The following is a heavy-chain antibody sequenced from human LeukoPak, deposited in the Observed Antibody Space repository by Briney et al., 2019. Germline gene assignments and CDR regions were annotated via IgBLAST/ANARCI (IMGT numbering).Heavy chain of an antibody. CDR1: GYTFTSYD. Sequence: GASVKVSCKASGYTFTSYDINWVRQATGQGLEWMGWMNPNSGNTGYAQKFQGRVTMTRNTSISTAYMELSSLRSEDTAVYYCARADIGILTGYYRDFDYWGQGTLVTVSS. J-gene: IGHJ4*02. D-gene: IGHD3-9*01. CDR3: ARADIGILTGYYRDFDY. V-gene: IGHV1-8*01. CDR2: MNPNSGNT.